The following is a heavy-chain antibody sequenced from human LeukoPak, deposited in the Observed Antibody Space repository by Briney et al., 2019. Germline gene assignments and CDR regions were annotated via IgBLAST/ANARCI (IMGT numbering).Heavy chain of an antibody. J-gene: IGHJ4*02. V-gene: IGHV3-30*03. D-gene: IGHD4-17*01. CDR2: ISYDGSNK. Sequence: AGGSLRLSCAASGFTFSSYGMHWVRQAPGKGLEWVAVISYDGSNKYYADSVKGRFTISRDNSKNTLYLQMNSLRAEDAAVYYCARTTVTTFSEFDYWGQGTLVTVSS. CDR1: GFTFSSYG. CDR3: ARTTVTTFSEFDY.